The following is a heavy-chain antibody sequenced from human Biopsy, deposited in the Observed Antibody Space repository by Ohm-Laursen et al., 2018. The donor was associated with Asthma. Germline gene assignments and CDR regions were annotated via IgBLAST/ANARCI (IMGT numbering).Heavy chain of an antibody. CDR3: ARAADHSHYYGIDV. V-gene: IGHV1-18*01. J-gene: IGHJ6*02. Sequence: ASVKVSCKTSGYTFNSAGITWVRQAPGQGLEWMGWISVYNGNTKVAQKLQDRVTMITDTSTSTAYMELRSLRSDDTAVYFCARAADHSHYYGIDVWGQGTTVTVS. CDR2: ISVYNGNT. CDR1: GYTFNSAG.